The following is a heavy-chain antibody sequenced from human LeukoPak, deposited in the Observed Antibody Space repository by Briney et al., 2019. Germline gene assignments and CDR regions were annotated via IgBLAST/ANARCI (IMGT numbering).Heavy chain of an antibody. D-gene: IGHD5-18*01. CDR2: ISSSSSYI. V-gene: IGHV3-21*01. CDR1: GGTFSSYS. Sequence: ASVKVSCKASGGTFSSYSMNWVRQAPGKGLEWVSSISSSSSYIYYADSVKGRFTISRDNAKNSLYLQMNSLRAEDTAVYYCARASQWGYVYDYFDYWGQGTLVTVSS. CDR3: ARASQWGYVYDYFDY. J-gene: IGHJ4*02.